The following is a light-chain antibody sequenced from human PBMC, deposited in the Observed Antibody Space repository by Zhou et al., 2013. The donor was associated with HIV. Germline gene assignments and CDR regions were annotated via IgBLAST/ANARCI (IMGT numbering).Light chain of an antibody. V-gene: IGKV1-17*01. CDR3: LQFKSYPWT. CDR2: AAS. Sequence: DIQMTQFPSSLSASVGDRVTITCQASQDISNYLNWYQQKPGKAPKLLIYAASTLQRGVPSRFSGSQSATEFTLTISSLQPEDFATYYCLQFKSYPWTFGQGTKVEIK. J-gene: IGKJ1*01. CDR1: QDISNY.